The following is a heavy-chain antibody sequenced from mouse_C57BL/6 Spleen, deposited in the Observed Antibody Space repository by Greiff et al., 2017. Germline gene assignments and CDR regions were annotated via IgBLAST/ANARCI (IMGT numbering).Heavy chain of an antibody. CDR2: LWRGGST. V-gene: IGHV2-5*01. J-gene: IGHJ2*01. CDR3: AKNFGDYGSSPHFDY. Sequence: VQLQQSGPGLVQPSQSLSITCTVSGFSLTSYGVHWVRQSPGKGLEWLGVLWRGGSTDYNAAFMSRLSITKDNSKSQVFFKMNSLQADDTAIYYCAKNFGDYGSSPHFDYWGQGTTLTVSS. D-gene: IGHD1-1*01. CDR1: GFSLTSYG.